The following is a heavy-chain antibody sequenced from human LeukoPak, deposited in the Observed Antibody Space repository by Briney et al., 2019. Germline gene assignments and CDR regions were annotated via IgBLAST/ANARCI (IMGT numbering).Heavy chain of an antibody. CDR2: ILPDGRDT. V-gene: IGHV1-2*02. Sequence: ASVKVSCKASGYTFAAHHIHWVRQAPGQGLEWMGWILPDGRDTKYSQKFQDRMTLTTDTSTNTACMELNRLIPDDTAVYYCSGRYGPGPVWGQGTLISASP. CDR1: GYTFAAHH. J-gene: IGHJ4*02. D-gene: IGHD3-10*01. CDR3: SGRYGPGPV.